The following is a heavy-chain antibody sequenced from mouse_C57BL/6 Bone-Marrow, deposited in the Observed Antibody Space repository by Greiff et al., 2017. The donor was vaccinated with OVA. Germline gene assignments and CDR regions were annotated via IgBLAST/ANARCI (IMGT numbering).Heavy chain of an antibody. J-gene: IGHJ2*01. CDR3: ARTVLYYLDY. Sequence: QVQLKESGPGLVQPSQSLSITCTVSGFSLTSYGVHWVRPSPGKGLEWLGVIWSGGSTDYNAAFISRLSISKENSKIQVFYKRNSLQADDTARYYCARTVLYYLDYWGQGTTRTVSS. CDR1: GFSLTSYG. CDR2: IWSGGST. V-gene: IGHV2-2*01.